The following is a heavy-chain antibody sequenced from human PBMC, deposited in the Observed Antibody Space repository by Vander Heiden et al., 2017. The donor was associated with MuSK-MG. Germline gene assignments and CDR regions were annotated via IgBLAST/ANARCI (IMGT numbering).Heavy chain of an antibody. V-gene: IGHV3-30*03. CDR1: GFTFSSHG. CDR2: ISDDGRKN. Sequence: QVQLVESGGGVVQPGKSLRLSCAASGFTFSSHGMHWVRQAQGKGMEWVAVISDDGRKNYYADAVKGRGSISRDNSKNTLFGQMNTLRDDDSAIYYCARDRWFSTTWSYFYYGVDVWGQGTTVTVSS. J-gene: IGHJ6*02. D-gene: IGHD3-10*01. CDR3: ARDRWFSTTWSYFYYGVDV.